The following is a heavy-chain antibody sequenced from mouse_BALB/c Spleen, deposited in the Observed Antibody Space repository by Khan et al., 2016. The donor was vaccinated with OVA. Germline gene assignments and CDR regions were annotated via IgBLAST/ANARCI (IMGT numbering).Heavy chain of an antibody. CDR3: ARTGYYYFDY. Sequence: EVELVESGGGLVQPGGSRTLSCAASGFTFSGFGMHWVRQAPEKGLEWVAYISSGSSTIYYADTVKGRFTISRDNPKNTLFLQMASLRSEDTARYYCARTGYYYFDYWGQGTTLTVSS. CDR1: GFTFSGFG. J-gene: IGHJ2*01. D-gene: IGHD2-3*01. V-gene: IGHV5-17*02. CDR2: ISSGSSTI.